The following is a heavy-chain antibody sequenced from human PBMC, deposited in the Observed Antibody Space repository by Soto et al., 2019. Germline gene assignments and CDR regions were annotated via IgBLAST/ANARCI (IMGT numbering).Heavy chain of an antibody. V-gene: IGHV3-23*01. D-gene: IGHD3-10*01. CDR1: GFTFNNYV. Sequence: EVQLLESGGGLVQPGGSLRLSCAASGFTFNNYVMAWVRQAPGKGLEWVSGISGSDGSTVYADSMKGRFSISRDNSKNTLYLQVPSLRAGDTAVYYCVRVNFRGTQLWLEAFDYWGRGTLVSVSS. J-gene: IGHJ4*02. CDR2: ISGSDGST. CDR3: VRVNFRGTQLWLEAFDY.